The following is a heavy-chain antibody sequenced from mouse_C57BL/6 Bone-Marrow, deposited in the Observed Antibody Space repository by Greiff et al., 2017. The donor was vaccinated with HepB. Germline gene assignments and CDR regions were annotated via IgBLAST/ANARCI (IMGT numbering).Heavy chain of an antibody. CDR3: ARLRYYGSSYVGFAY. J-gene: IGHJ3*01. Sequence: VQLQQSGPELVKPGASVKISCKASGYSFTDYNMNWVKQSNGKSLEWIGVINPNYGTTSYNQKFKGKATLTVDQSTSTAYMQLNRLTSEDSAVYYCARLRYYGSSYVGFAYWGQGTLVTVSA. CDR1: GYSFTDYN. D-gene: IGHD1-1*01. V-gene: IGHV1-39*01. CDR2: INPNYGTT.